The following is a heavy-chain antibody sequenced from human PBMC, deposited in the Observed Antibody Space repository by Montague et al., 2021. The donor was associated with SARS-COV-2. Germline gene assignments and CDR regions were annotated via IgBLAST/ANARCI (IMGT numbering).Heavy chain of an antibody. J-gene: IGHJ4*02. CDR2: IFYFGDV. CDR1: GDSVSSGRYF. Sequence: SETLSLTCTVSGDSVSSGRYFWTWVRQAPGKGLEWISYIFYFGDVSYNPSLRSRVTISVDTSNNQFSLRLSSVTAADTAKYYCARVGNYLGFYWSQGTLVTVSS. D-gene: IGHD3-10*01. CDR3: ARVGNYLGFY. V-gene: IGHV4-61*01.